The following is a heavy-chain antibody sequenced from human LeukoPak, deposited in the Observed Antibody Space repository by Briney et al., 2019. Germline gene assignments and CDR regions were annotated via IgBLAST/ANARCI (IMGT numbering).Heavy chain of an antibody. CDR3: ATKNENVLNFDY. D-gene: IGHD1-1*01. CDR2: FDPEDGET. CDR1: GYTLTELS. J-gene: IGHJ4*02. V-gene: IGHV1-24*01. Sequence: ASVKVSCKVSGYTLTELSMHWVRQAPGKGLEWMGGFDPEDGETIYAQKFQGRVTMTEDTSTDTAYMELSSLRSEDAAVYYCATKNENVLNFDYWGQGTLVTVSS.